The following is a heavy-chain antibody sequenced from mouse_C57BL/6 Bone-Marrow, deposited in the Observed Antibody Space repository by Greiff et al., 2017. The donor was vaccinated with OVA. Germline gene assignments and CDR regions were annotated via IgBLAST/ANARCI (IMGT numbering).Heavy chain of an antibody. CDR2: ISSGGDYI. D-gene: IGHD1-1*01. CDR1: GFTFSSSA. V-gene: IGHV5-9-1*02. CDR3: TRECHYYGSSYDY. Sequence: EVNVVESGEGLVKPGGSLKLSCAASGFTFSSSAMSWVRQTPEKRLEWVAYISSGGDYIYYADTVKGRFTISRDNTRNTLYLQMISLKSEDTAMYYCTRECHYYGSSYDYWGQGTTLTVSS. J-gene: IGHJ2*01.